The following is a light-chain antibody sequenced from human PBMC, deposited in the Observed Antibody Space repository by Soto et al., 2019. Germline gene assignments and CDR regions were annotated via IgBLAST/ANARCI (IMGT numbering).Light chain of an antibody. Sequence: QAVVTQPPSASGTPGQRVTISCSGSSSNIGSNTITWYQQVPGTAPKLLIYKDYRRPSGVPDRISGSKSGTSASLAISGLQSEDEADYYCTAWDDSLHGPVFGGGTKLTVL. J-gene: IGLJ2*01. CDR3: TAWDDSLHGPV. CDR1: SSNIGSNT. V-gene: IGLV1-44*01. CDR2: KDY.